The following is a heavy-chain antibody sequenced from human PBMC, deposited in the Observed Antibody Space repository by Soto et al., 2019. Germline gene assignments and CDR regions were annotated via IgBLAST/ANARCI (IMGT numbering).Heavy chain of an antibody. CDR3: ARDLKSAAGPLSYFDY. V-gene: IGHV4-31*03. CDR1: GGSISSGGYY. D-gene: IGHD6-13*01. J-gene: IGHJ4*02. CDR2: IYYSGST. Sequence: QVQLQESGPGLVKPSQNLSLTCTVSGGSISSGGYYWSWIRQHPGKGLEWIGYIYYSGSTYYNPSLKSRVTISVDTSKNQFSLKLSSVTAADTAVYYCARDLKSAAGPLSYFDYWGQGTLVTVSS.